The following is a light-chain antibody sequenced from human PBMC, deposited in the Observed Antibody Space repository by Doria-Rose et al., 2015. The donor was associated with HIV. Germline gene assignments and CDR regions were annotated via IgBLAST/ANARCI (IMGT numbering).Light chain of an antibody. CDR2: KDG. CDR1: ILAKKY. J-gene: IGLJ3*02. CDR3: YSAADNNLRV. V-gene: IGLV3-27*01. Sequence: TARITCSGDILAKKYARWFQQKPGQAPVLVIYKDGEGPSGIPERFSGSSSGTTVTLTISGAQVEDEADYYCYSAADNNLRVFGGGTKLTAL.